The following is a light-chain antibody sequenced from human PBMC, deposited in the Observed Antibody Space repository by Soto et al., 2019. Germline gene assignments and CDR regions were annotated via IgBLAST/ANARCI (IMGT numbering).Light chain of an antibody. CDR3: QQYNSYSEA. J-gene: IGKJ1*01. Sequence: DIQMTQSPSTVSASVGDGVTITCRASQSIRTWLAWYQQKPGNPPKLLIYDASTLESGVSSGFSGSGSGTEFTLTISSLQPDDFATYYCQQYNSYSEAFGQGTKVELK. CDR2: DAS. CDR1: QSIRTW. V-gene: IGKV1-5*01.